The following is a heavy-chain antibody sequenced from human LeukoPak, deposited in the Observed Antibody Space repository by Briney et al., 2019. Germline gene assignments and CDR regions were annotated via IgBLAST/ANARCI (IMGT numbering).Heavy chain of an antibody. CDR1: GFIFSNYA. D-gene: IGHD5-24*01. CDR3: ARGGMATLFDY. CDR2: ISYDGGNE. V-gene: IGHV3-30*04. Sequence: PGGSLRLSCAASGFIFSNYAMHWVRQAPGKGLEWVAVISYDGGNEYYADSVKGRFTISRDSSKNTLYLQMNSLRTEDTAVFYCARGGMATLFDYWGQGTLVTVSS. J-gene: IGHJ4*02.